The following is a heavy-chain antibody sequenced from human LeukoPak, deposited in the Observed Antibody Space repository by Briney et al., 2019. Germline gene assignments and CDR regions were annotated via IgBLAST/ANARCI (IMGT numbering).Heavy chain of an antibody. CDR2: INPNSGAT. CDR3: ARGDEYASEYYLDY. CDR1: GYXFSGYY. Sequence: ASVKVSCKASGYXFSGYYISWVRQAPGQGFQWMGWINPNSGATKYAQKFQGRVTMTRDTSITTAYMEVSGLTFDDTAVYYCARGDEYASEYYLDYWGQGTLVTVSS. D-gene: IGHD2-2*01. V-gene: IGHV1-2*02. J-gene: IGHJ4*02.